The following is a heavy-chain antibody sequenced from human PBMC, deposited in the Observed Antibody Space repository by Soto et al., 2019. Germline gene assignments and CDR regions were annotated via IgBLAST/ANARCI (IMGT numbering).Heavy chain of an antibody. D-gene: IGHD2-15*01. Sequence: GESLKISCAASGFTFSSYAMHWVRQAPGKGLEWVAVISYDGSNKYYADSVKGRFTISRDNSKNTLYLQMNSLRAEDTAVYYCARDEVRRYCSGGSCYRGMDVWGQGTTVTVSS. CDR3: ARDEVRRYCSGGSCYRGMDV. J-gene: IGHJ6*02. CDR2: ISYDGSNK. CDR1: GFTFSSYA. V-gene: IGHV3-30-3*01.